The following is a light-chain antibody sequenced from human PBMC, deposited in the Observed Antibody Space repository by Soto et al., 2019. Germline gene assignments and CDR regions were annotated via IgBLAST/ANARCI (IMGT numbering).Light chain of an antibody. Sequence: EIVMTQSPGTLSLSPGERVTLSCRASQSVSSNYVAWFHQKPGQAPRLLIYGASIRATGIPDRFSGSGSGKDFTLTISRLEPEDFAVYYCQQYGRSPFTFGHGTKVDIK. CDR1: QSVSSNY. CDR2: GAS. J-gene: IGKJ3*01. V-gene: IGKV3-20*01. CDR3: QQYGRSPFT.